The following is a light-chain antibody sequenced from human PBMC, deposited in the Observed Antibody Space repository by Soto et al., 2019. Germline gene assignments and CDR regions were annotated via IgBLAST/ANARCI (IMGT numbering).Light chain of an antibody. CDR2: GAS. J-gene: IGKJ4*01. V-gene: IGKV3-15*01. Sequence: YPMASTSLXWQASQSVASSLAWYQQKPGQAPRLLIYGASTRATGISGRFSGSGSGIDFTLSNNSLQSEDFAVYLLQQYYSSPPQGTFGGGTKVDIK. CDR3: QQYYSSPPQGT. CDR1: QSVASS.